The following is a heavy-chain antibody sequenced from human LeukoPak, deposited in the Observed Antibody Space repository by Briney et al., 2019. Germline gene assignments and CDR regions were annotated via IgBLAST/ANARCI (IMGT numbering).Heavy chain of an antibody. D-gene: IGHD2-15*01. J-gene: IGHJ3*02. CDR1: GYSFTSYW. Sequence: GESLKISCQASGYSFTSYWIGWVRQMPGKGLEWMGIIYPGDSDTRYSPSFQGQVTISADKSISTVYLQWSSLKASDTAMYYCAKPSPRYCSGGTCDAFDIWGQGTMVTVSS. V-gene: IGHV5-51*01. CDR3: AKPSPRYCSGGTCDAFDI. CDR2: IYPGDSDT.